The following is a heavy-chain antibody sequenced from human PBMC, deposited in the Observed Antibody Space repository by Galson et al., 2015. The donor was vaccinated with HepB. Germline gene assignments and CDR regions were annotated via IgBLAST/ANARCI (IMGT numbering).Heavy chain of an antibody. J-gene: IGHJ6*02. CDR2: IIPIFGTA. CDR1: GGTFSSYA. CDR3: ARLEGGVAAAGTSYYYYGMDV. D-gene: IGHD6-13*01. Sequence: SVKVSCKASGGTFSSYAISWVRQAPGQGLEWMGGIIPIFGTANYAQKFQGRVTITADESTSTAYMELSSLRSEDTAVYYCARLEGGVAAAGTSYYYYGMDVWGQGTTVTVSS. V-gene: IGHV1-69*13.